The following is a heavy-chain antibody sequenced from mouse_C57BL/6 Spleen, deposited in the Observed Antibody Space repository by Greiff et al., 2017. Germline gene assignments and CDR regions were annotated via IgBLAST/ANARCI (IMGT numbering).Heavy chain of an antibody. CDR1: GYTFTSYW. CDR2: IHPNSGST. V-gene: IGHV1-64*01. Sequence: QVQLQQPGAELVKPGASVKLSCKASGYTFTSYWMHWVKQRPGQGLEWIGMIHPNSGSTNYNEKFKSKATLTVDKSSSTAYMHLSSRTSEDSAVYYCARAILRENYFDYWGQGTTLTVSS. D-gene: IGHD1-1*01. J-gene: IGHJ2*01. CDR3: ARAILRENYFDY.